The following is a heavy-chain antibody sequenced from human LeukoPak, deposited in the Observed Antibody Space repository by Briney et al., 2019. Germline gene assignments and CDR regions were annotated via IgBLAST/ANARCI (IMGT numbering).Heavy chain of an antibody. V-gene: IGHV4-59*01. J-gene: IGHJ4*02. CDR3: ARVSGSYSL. D-gene: IGHD1-26*01. Sequence: SETLSLTCTVSGGSISSYSWTWIRQPPGKGLEWIGYIYYSGSTHYNPSLISRVTISIDTSKNQFSLRLSSVTAADTAVYYCARVSGSYSLWGQGTLVTVSS. CDR2: IYYSGST. CDR1: GGSISSYS.